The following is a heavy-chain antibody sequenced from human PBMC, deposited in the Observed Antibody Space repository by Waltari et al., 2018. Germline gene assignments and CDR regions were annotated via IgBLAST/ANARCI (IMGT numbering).Heavy chain of an antibody. V-gene: IGHV1-3*03. Sequence: QVQLVQSGAEVKKPGASVTVSCKASGYPFRDYAIHWVRKAPGQRPEWMGWINTGNGNREYSQEFQGRVTISRDTSASTVYRELSSLRSEDMAVYYCARANLFRSRGLTFDIWGQGTMVTVSS. D-gene: IGHD3-3*01. CDR1: GYPFRDYA. CDR2: INTGNGNR. CDR3: ARANLFRSRGLTFDI. J-gene: IGHJ3*02.